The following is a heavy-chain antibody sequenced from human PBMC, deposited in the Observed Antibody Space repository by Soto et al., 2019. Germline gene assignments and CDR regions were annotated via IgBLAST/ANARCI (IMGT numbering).Heavy chain of an antibody. CDR3: ARERRYYGSGSVGYYYYYGMDV. CDR2: INHSGST. D-gene: IGHD3-10*01. CDR1: GGSFSGYY. J-gene: IGHJ6*02. V-gene: IGHV4-34*01. Sequence: SETLSLTCAVYGGSFSGYYWSWIRQPPGKGLEWIGEINHSGSTNYNPSLKSRVAISVDTSKNQFSLKLSSVTAADTAVYYCARERRYYGSGSVGYYYYYGMDVWGQGTTVTVSS.